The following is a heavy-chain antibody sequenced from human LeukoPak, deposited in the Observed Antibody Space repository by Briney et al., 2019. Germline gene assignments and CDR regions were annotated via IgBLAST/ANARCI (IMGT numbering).Heavy chain of an antibody. V-gene: IGHV3-23*01. CDR3: AKVRGYSSGWYYFDY. Sequence: GGSLRLSCAASGFTFSSYAMSWVRQAPGKGLEWVSAISGSGGSTYYADSVKGRFTISRDNSKNTLYLQMNSLRAEDTAVHYCAKVRGYSSGWYYFDYWGQGTLVTVSS. J-gene: IGHJ4*02. CDR2: ISGSGGST. CDR1: GFTFSSYA. D-gene: IGHD6-19*01.